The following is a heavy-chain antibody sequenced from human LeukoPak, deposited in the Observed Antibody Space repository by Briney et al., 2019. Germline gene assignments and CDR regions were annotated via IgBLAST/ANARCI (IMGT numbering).Heavy chain of an antibody. CDR3: ASIVDTSYYGMDV. Sequence: SETLSLTCAVYGGSFSGYYWSWIRQPPGKGLEWIGEINHSGSTNYNPSLKSRVTISVDTSKNQFSLKLSSVTAADTAVYYCASIVDTSYYGMDVWGQGTTVTVSS. CDR2: INHSGST. V-gene: IGHV4-34*01. D-gene: IGHD2-2*01. J-gene: IGHJ6*02. CDR1: GGSFSGYY.